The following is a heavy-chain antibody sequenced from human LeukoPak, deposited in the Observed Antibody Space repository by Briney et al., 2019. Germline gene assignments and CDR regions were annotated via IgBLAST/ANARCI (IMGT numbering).Heavy chain of an antibody. D-gene: IGHD3-10*01. CDR3: ARGSYGSGFDP. CDR1: GFTFSSYE. V-gene: IGHV3-48*03. CDR2: ISSSGSTI. J-gene: IGHJ5*02. Sequence: GGSLRLSCAASGFTFSSYEMNWVRQAPGKGLEWVSYISSSGSTIYYADSVKGRFTISRDNAKNSLYLQMNSLRAEDTAVYYCARGSYGSGFDPWGQGTLVTVSS.